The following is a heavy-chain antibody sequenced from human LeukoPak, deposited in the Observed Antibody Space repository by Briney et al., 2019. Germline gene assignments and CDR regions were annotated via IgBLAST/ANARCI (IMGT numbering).Heavy chain of an antibody. CDR1: GFTFNSHS. V-gene: IGHV3-48*02. Sequence: GGSLRLSCAASGFTFNSHSMNWVRQAPGKGLEWVSYISGSSNTIYYADSVKGRFTISRDNAKKSLYLQMNRLRDDDTAVYYCARGVIIRGRLDPWGQGTLVTVSS. CDR3: ARGVIIRGRLDP. D-gene: IGHD3-16*02. CDR2: ISGSSNTI. J-gene: IGHJ5*02.